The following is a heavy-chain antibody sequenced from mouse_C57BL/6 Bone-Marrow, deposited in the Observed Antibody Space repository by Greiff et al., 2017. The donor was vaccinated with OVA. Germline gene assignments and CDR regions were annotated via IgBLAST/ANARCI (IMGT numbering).Heavy chain of an antibody. CDR2: IYPRSGNT. CDR1: GYTFTSYG. V-gene: IGHV1-81*01. Sequence: QVHVKQSGAELARPGASVKLSCKASGYTFTSYGISWVKQRTGQGLEWIGEIYPRSGNTYYNEKFKGKATLTADKSSSTAYMELRSLTSEDSAVYFCARKVEVLRTFDYWGQGTTLTVSS. D-gene: IGHD1-1*01. J-gene: IGHJ2*01. CDR3: ARKVEVLRTFDY.